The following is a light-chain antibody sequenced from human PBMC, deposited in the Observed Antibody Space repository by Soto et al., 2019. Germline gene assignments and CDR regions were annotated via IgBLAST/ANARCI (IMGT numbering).Light chain of an antibody. V-gene: IGLV7-46*01. CDR3: LLSYGPGWV. J-gene: IGLJ3*02. Sequence: QAVVTQEPSLTVSPGGTVTLTCGSSTGAVTSGHYPYWFQLKPGQAPRTLIHDTSNKHSWTPARFSGSLLGGKAALTLSGAQPEDEAEYYCLLSYGPGWVFGGGTKLTVL. CDR2: DTS. CDR1: TGAVTSGHY.